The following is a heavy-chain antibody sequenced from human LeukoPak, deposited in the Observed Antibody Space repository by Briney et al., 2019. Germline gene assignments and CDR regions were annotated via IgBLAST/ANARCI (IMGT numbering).Heavy chain of an antibody. D-gene: IGHD3-10*01. J-gene: IGHJ4*02. CDR1: GGSISSSSYY. CDR3: ARDSYYYGSGSYLWNPPDDY. Sequence: PSETLSLTCTVSGGSISSSSYYWGWIRQPPGKGLEWIATIYYSGSTYYNPSLKSRVTISVDTSKNQFSLKLISVTAADTAVYYCARDSYYYGSGSYLWNPPDDYWGQGTLVTVSS. V-gene: IGHV4-39*07. CDR2: IYYSGST.